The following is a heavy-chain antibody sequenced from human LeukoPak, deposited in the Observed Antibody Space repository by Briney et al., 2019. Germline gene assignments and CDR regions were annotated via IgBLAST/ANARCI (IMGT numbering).Heavy chain of an antibody. CDR2: MNPNSGNT. D-gene: IGHD3-9*01. V-gene: IGHV1-8*01. J-gene: IGHJ4*02. CDR3: ARVLYDILTGYYPAFDY. CDR1: GYTFTSYD. Sequence: ASVKVSRKASGYTFTSYDINWVRQATGQGLEWMGWMNPNSGNTGYAQKFQGRVTMTRNTSISTAYMELSSLRSEDTAVYYCARVLYDILTGYYPAFDYWGQGTLVTVSS.